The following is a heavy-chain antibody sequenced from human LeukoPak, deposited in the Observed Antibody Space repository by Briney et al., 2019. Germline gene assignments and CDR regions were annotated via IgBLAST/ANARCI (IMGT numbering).Heavy chain of an antibody. D-gene: IGHD3-16*01. CDR3: ARSRGGYGDYGSWFDP. J-gene: IGHJ5*02. CDR1: GYSISSGYY. V-gene: IGHV4-38-2*02. Sequence: PSETLSLTCTVSGYSISSGYYWCWIRHPPGKGLEWIGSIYHSGSTYYNPSLKSRVTISVDKSENQFSLTLNSVTAADTAVYYCARSRGGYGDYGSWFDPWGQGILVTVSS. CDR2: IYHSGST.